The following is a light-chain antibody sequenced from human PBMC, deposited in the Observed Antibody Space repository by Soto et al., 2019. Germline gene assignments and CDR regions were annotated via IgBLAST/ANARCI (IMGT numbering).Light chain of an antibody. CDR2: WAS. J-gene: IGKJ1*01. V-gene: IGKV4-1*01. Sequence: DIVMTQSPGSLAVSLGERAVITCKSSQSVLFTSNNKNFLAWYQQKAGQPPKLLINWASTRESGVPERFSGSGSGTDFTLTISSLQSEDFASYFCQHTFNSPPWTFGQGTKVEVK. CDR3: QHTFNSPPWT. CDR1: QSVLFTSNNKNF.